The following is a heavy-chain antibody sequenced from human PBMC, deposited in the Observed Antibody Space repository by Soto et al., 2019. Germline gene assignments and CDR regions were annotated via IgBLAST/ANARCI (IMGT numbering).Heavy chain of an antibody. CDR1: GFTFSSYW. D-gene: IGHD1-26*01. V-gene: IGHV3-7*01. CDR2: IKQDGSEK. Sequence: GGSLRLSCAASGFTFSSYWMSWVRQAPGKGLEWVANIKQDGSEKYYVDSVKGRFTISRDNAKNSLYLQMNSLRAEDTAVYYCARDGLRYSGSSYYYYGLDGWGQGTTVTVSS. CDR3: ARDGLRYSGSSYYYYGLDG. J-gene: IGHJ6*02.